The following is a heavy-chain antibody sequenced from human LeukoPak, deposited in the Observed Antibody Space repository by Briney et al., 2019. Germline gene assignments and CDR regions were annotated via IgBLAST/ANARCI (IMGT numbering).Heavy chain of an antibody. CDR1: GYSISSGYY. Sequence: PSETLSLTCTVSGYSISSGYYWGWIRQPPGKGLEWIGSTYHSGSTYYHPSLKSRVTISVDTSKSQFSLKLSSVTAADTAVYYCARHRGPYSSSWYAVDYSGQGTLVTVSS. CDR3: ARHRGPYSSSWYAVDY. J-gene: IGHJ4*02. V-gene: IGHV4-38-2*02. D-gene: IGHD6-13*01. CDR2: TYHSGST.